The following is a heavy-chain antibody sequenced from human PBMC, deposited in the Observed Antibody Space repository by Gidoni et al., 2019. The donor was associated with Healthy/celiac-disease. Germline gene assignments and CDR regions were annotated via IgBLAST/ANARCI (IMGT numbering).Heavy chain of an antibody. CDR2: IYYRWST. D-gene: IGHD4-17*01. Sequence: HVQLQESGPGLVKPSQTLSLTCTVSGGSISSGAYYCSGVRQHPGKGLEWIGYIYYRWSTYYNPSHKSGVTISVDTSKSQFSLKLSSVTAADTAVYYCARDKPLDYGDYEGVFDYWGQGTLVTVSS. CDR1: GGSISSGAYY. J-gene: IGHJ4*02. CDR3: ARDKPLDYGDYEGVFDY. V-gene: IGHV4-31*03.